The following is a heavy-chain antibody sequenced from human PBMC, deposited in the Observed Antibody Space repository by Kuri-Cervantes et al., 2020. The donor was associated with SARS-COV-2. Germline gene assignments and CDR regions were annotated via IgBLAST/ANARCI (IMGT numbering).Heavy chain of an antibody. J-gene: IGHJ6*02. CDR1: GFSFSDHY. Sequence: GSLRLSCVASGFSFSDHYMDWVRQAPGKGLEWIGEINHSGGTKYKASLKGRVSISVDASKNQISLKLTSATAADAAVYYCARGHIGVVPSPFLGLGPHSYYYHMDVWGQGTTVTVSS. CDR3: ARGHIGVVPSPFLGLGPHSYYYHMDV. D-gene: IGHD2-2*01. CDR2: INHSGGT. V-gene: IGHV4-34*01.